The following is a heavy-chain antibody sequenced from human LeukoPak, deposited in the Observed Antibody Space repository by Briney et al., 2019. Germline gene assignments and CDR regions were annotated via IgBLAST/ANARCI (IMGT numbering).Heavy chain of an antibody. D-gene: IGHD4-23*01. J-gene: IGHJ4*02. CDR3: AREVTWSRLFDY. Sequence: SETLPLTCAVYGGSFSGYYWSWIRQPPGKGLEWIGEINHSGSTNYNPSLKSRVTISVDTSKSQFSLKLSSVTAADTAVYYCAREVTWSRLFDYWGQGTLVTVSS. V-gene: IGHV4-34*01. CDR2: INHSGST. CDR1: GGSFSGYY.